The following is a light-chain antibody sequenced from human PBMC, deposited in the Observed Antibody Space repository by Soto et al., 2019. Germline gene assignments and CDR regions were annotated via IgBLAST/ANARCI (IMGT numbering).Light chain of an antibody. CDR2: KVS. CDR3: MRGTHWPRT. Sequence: DVVMTQSPLSLPVTLGQPASISCRSSQSLVYSDGNIYLNWFQQRPGQSPRRLIYKVSNRDSGVPDRFSGSGSGPDFTLKISRVEAEDVGVYYCMRGTHWPRTFGGGTKVEIK. CDR1: QSLVYSDGNIY. J-gene: IGKJ4*01. V-gene: IGKV2-30*01.